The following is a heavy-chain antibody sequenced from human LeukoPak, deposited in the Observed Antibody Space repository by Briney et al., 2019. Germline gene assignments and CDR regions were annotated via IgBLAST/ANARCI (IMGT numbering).Heavy chain of an antibody. Sequence: ASVKVSCKVSGYTLTELSMHWVRQAPGKGLEWMGGFYPEDGETIYAQKFQGRVTMTEDTSTDTAYMELSRLRSEDTAVYYCATPYSSRGYSGYGQFDYWGHGTLVTASS. V-gene: IGHV1-24*01. CDR1: GYTLTELS. CDR3: ATPYSSRGYSGYGQFDY. CDR2: FYPEDGET. J-gene: IGHJ4*01. D-gene: IGHD5-12*01.